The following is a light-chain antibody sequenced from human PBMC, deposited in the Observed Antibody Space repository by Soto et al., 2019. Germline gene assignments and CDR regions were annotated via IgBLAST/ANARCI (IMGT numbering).Light chain of an antibody. J-gene: IGKJ1*01. V-gene: IGKV3-11*01. CDR1: QSVDSY. CDR2: DVS. CDR3: QHYNNWPLWT. Sequence: EIVLTQSPVTLSLSRGEGATLSCRASQSVDSYLAWYQQKPGQAPRLLIYDVSNRATGIPARFSGSGSGTDFTLTISSLEPGDFAVYYCQHYNNWPLWTFGQGTKVDIK.